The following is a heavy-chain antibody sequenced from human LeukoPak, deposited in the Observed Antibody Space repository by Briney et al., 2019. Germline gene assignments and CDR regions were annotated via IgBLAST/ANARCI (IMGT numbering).Heavy chain of an antibody. V-gene: IGHV4-59*08. CDR3: ARHKVHDFGGSDWYFDL. D-gene: IGHD4-23*01. J-gene: IGHJ2*01. CDR2: IFKSGTA. Sequence: SETLSLTCTVSGGSINTYYWSWIRQPPGKGLEWIAYIFKSGTANYNPSLASRVTISIDTSKNQFFLKLRFVTAADTAVYYCARHKVHDFGGSDWYFDLWGRGTLVTVSS. CDR1: GGSINTYY.